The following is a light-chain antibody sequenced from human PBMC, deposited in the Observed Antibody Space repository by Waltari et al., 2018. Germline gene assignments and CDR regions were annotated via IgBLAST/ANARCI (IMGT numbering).Light chain of an antibody. V-gene: IGKV1-5*03. Sequence: IPCRARQGISSWLAWYQQKPGKAPKRLIYKASSLEGGVPSRFSGSGSGTEFTLTISSLQPDDFATYYCQQYNSYWTFGQGTKVEIK. J-gene: IGKJ1*01. CDR1: QGISSW. CDR2: KAS. CDR3: QQYNSYWT.